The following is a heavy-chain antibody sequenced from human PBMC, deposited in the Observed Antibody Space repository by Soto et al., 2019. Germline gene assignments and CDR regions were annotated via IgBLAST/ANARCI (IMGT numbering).Heavy chain of an antibody. CDR3: GAGQYFSDY. J-gene: IGHJ4*02. CDR2: ISYDGTNK. CDR1: GFSFTNYG. V-gene: IGHV3-30*03. D-gene: IGHD6-13*01. Sequence: QVQLVESGGGEVQPGKSLRLSCAASGFSFTNYGMHWVRQAPGKGLACVALISYDGTNKYYADSVKGRFTISRDNSKNTLYLQMNSLRPEDTAVYYCGAGQYFSDYWGQGTLVSVSS.